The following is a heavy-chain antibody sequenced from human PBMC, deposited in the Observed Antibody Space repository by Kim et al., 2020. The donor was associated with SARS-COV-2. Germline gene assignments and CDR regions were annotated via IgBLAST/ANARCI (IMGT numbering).Heavy chain of an antibody. CDR2: ISAYNGNT. Sequence: ASVKVSCKASGYTFTSYGISWVRQAPGQGLEWMGWISAYNGNTNYAQKLQGRVTMTTDTSTSTAYMELRSLRSDDTAVYYCARGRYSSSWYSRIGVYYYYGMDVWGQGTTVTVSS. CDR1: GYTFTSYG. D-gene: IGHD6-13*01. J-gene: IGHJ6*02. V-gene: IGHV1-18*04. CDR3: ARGRYSSSWYSRIGVYYYYGMDV.